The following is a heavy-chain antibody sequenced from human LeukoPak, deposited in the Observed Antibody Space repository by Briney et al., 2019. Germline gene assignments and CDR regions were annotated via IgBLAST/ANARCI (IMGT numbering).Heavy chain of an antibody. CDR2: IIPIFGTA. V-gene: IGHV1-69*05. CDR1: GGPFNSYA. D-gene: IGHD5-18*01. J-gene: IGHJ5*02. CDR3: ARDRDHYVDTAMVTTNWFDP. Sequence: SVKVSSKASGGPFNSYAISWVRRAPGQGLGWRGGIIPIFGTANYAQKFQGRVTITTDESTSTAYMELSSLRSEDTAVYYCARDRDHYVDTAMVTTNWFDPWGQGTLVTVSS.